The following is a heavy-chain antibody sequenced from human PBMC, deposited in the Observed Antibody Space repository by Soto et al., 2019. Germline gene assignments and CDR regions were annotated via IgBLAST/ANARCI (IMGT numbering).Heavy chain of an antibody. V-gene: IGHV6-1*01. D-gene: IGHD1-1*01. CDR1: GDSVSSNSAT. J-gene: IGHJ5*02. CDR2: TYYRSKWYS. CDR3: GRAHLGTDRYVLEPFDP. Sequence: SQSLSLTCAISGDSVSSNSATWNWIRQSPSRGLEWLGRTYYRSKWYSDYAPSVKSRIAINPDTSKNQFSLHLNSVVPEDTAVYYCGRAHLGTDRYVLEPFDPWGQGTLVTAPQ.